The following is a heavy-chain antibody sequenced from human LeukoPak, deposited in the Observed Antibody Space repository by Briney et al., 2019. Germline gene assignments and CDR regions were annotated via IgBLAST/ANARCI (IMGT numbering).Heavy chain of an antibody. CDR3: AREGRVSGYDFDC. Sequence: PGGSLRLSCVASGFTFSSYCLHWVRQAPGKGLVWVSRINSDGSSITYADSVKGRFTISRDNAKNTVYLQMNCLRVEDTAVYYCAREGRVSGYDFDCWGQGTLVTVSS. CDR1: GFTFSSYC. CDR2: INSDGSSI. D-gene: IGHD5-12*01. J-gene: IGHJ4*02. V-gene: IGHV3-74*03.